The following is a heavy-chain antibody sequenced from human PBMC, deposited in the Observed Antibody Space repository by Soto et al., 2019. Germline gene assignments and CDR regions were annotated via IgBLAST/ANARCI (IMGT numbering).Heavy chain of an antibody. CDR2: IIPIFGTA. J-gene: IGHJ4*02. Sequence: ASVKVSCKASGGTFSSYAISWVRQAPGQGLEWMGGIIPIFGTANYAQKFQGRVTITADESTSTAYMELGSLRSEDTAVYYCGEVTIFGVVINWGQGTLVTVSS. D-gene: IGHD3-3*01. CDR3: GEVTIFGVVIN. CDR1: GGTFSSYA. V-gene: IGHV1-69*13.